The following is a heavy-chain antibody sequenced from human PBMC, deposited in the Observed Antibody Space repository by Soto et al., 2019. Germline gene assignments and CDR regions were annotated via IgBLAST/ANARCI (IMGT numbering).Heavy chain of an antibody. D-gene: IGHD3-10*01. CDR1: GGSISSGGYY. CDR2: IHYSGRT. V-gene: IGHV4-31*03. CDR3: ARGYGSEGCFDP. Sequence: SETLSLTCTVSGGSISSGGYYWSWIRQHPGKGLEWIGYIHYSGRTYYNPSLGGRVSISIDTSNNHFSLELNSVTAADTAVYYCARGYGSEGCFDPWGQGTLVTVSS. J-gene: IGHJ5*02.